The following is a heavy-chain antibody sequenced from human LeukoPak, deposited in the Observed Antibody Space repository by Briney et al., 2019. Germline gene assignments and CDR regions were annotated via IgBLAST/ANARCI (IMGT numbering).Heavy chain of an antibody. CDR1: GGSISSYY. J-gene: IGHJ4*02. D-gene: IGHD3-22*01. CDR3: ARQLSGSLDY. Sequence: PSETLSLTCTVSGGSISSYYWSWIRQPPGKGLEWIGYVYYSGGTNYNPSLKSRVTISVDTSKNQFSLKLSSVTAADTAVYYCARQLSGSLDYWGQGTLVTVSS. CDR2: VYYSGGT. V-gene: IGHV4-59*08.